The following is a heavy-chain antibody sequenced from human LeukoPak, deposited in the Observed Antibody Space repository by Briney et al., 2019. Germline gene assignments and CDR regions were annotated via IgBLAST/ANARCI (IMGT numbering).Heavy chain of an antibody. J-gene: IGHJ2*01. Sequence: SETLSLTCAVYGGSFSGYYWSWIRQPPGKGLEWIGEINHSGSTNYNPSLKSRVTISVDTSKNQFSLKLSSVTAADTAVYYCARENYGDLLYWYFDLWGRGTLVTVSS. CDR1: GGSFSGYY. D-gene: IGHD4-17*01. CDR2: INHSGST. V-gene: IGHV4-34*01. CDR3: ARENYGDLLYWYFDL.